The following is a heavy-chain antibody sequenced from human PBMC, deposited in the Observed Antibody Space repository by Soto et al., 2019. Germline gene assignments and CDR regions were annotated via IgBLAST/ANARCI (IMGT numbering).Heavy chain of an antibody. D-gene: IGHD3-3*01. V-gene: IGHV3-30*18. J-gene: IGHJ4*02. Sequence: GGSLRLSCAASGFTFSSYGMHWVRQAPGKGLEWVAVISYDGSNKYYADSVKGRFTISRDNSKNTLYLQMNSLRAEDTAVYYCAKEPGFTIFGVEYYFDYWGQGTLVTVSS. CDR1: GFTFSSYG. CDR3: AKEPGFTIFGVEYYFDY. CDR2: ISYDGSNK.